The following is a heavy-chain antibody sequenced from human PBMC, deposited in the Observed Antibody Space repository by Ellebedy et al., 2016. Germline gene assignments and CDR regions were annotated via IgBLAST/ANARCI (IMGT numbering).Heavy chain of an antibody. CDR3: ARGRGESGRPVGKYYFDY. V-gene: IGHV4-39*07. CDR1: GGSISSSSYY. Sequence: SETLSLTCTVSGGSISSSSYYWGWIRQPPGKGLEWIGSIYYSGSTYYNPSLKSRVTISVDTSKNQFSLKLSSVTAADTAVYYCARGRGESGRPVGKYYFDYWGQGTLVTVSS. J-gene: IGHJ4*02. CDR2: IYYSGST. D-gene: IGHD1-26*01.